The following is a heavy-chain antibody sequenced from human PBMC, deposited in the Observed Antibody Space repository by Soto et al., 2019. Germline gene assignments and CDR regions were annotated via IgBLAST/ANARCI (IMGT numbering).Heavy chain of an antibody. Sequence: QVQLVESGGGLVKPGGSLRLSCAASGFTFSAYYMSWIRQAPGKGLEWVSYISSSGNTIYYADSVKGRCTISRDNAKNSPYLQMNSLRAEDTAVYYCARDRGDHRPLIDYWGQGTLVTVSS. D-gene: IGHD4-17*01. CDR3: ARDRGDHRPLIDY. CDR1: GFTFSAYY. V-gene: IGHV3-11*01. J-gene: IGHJ4*02. CDR2: ISSSGNTI.